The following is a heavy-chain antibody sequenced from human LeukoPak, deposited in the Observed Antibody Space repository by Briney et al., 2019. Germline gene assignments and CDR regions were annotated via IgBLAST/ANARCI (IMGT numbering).Heavy chain of an antibody. Sequence: ASVKVSCKASGGTFSSYAISWVRQAPGQGLEWMGGIIPIFGTANYAQKFQGRVTITADESTSTAYMELSSLRSEDTAVYYCVYPEYSSPRQAFDIWGQGTMVTVSS. CDR3: VYPEYSSPRQAFDI. CDR1: GGTFSSYA. V-gene: IGHV1-69*13. CDR2: IIPIFGTA. J-gene: IGHJ3*02. D-gene: IGHD6-6*01.